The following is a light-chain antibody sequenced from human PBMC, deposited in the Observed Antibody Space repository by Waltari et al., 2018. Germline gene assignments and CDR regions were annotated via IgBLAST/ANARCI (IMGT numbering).Light chain of an antibody. V-gene: IGKV1-5*01. J-gene: IGKJ1*01. Sequence: DIQMTQSPSTLSASVGDRVTITCRASQSINNGLAWFQQKPGKAPKLLIYDASSLESGVPSRFSGSGSGTECTLTISSLQPDDFATYYCQQYNSFWTFGQGTKVEIK. CDR1: QSINNG. CDR2: DAS. CDR3: QQYNSFWT.